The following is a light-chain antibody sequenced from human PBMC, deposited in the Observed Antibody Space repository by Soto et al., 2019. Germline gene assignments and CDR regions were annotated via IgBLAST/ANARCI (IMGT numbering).Light chain of an antibody. V-gene: IGKV1-39*01. CDR3: LRSYDARWT. CDR2: GAS. J-gene: IGKJ1*01. Sequence: DIQLTQSPSSLSASVGDRVSITCRASENIRNYLNWYRQKPGKVPEPLIYGASRLQSGVPSRFAVRGSGTDFTRTISTLQQEDFATFYCLRSYDARWTFGQGSEGEIK. CDR1: ENIRNY.